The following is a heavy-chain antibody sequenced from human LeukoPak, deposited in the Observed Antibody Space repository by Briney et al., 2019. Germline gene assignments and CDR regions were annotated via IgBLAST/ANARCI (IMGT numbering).Heavy chain of an antibody. V-gene: IGHV3-66*01. CDR1: GFTDSFNY. Sequence: PGGSLRLSCGTSGFTDSFNYMSWVRQAPGKGLEWVSGVYSGGTTYYADSVKGRFTISSDNPKNTLHLQMNYLRVEDTAVYFCHIVDTVAGSGLDYWGPGTLVTVSS. CDR3: HIVDTVAGSGLDY. J-gene: IGHJ4*02. CDR2: VYSGGTT. D-gene: IGHD5-18*01.